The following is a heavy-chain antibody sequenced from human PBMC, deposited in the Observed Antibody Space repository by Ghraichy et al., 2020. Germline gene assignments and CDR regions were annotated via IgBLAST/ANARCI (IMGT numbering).Heavy chain of an antibody. J-gene: IGHJ4*02. CDR1: GFTFSSYA. CDR2: ISRSGGGT. V-gene: IGHV3-23*01. D-gene: IGHD3-22*01. CDR3: ASHFYDSSGPLRG. Sequence: GGSLRLSCAASGFTFSSYAMSWVRQAPGKGLEWVSTISRSGGGTYYADSVKGRFTISRDNSKNTLYLQMNSLRAEDTAVYYCASHFYDSSGPLRGWGQGTLVTVSS.